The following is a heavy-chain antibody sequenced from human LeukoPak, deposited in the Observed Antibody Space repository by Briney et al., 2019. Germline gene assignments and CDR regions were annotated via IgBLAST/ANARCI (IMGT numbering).Heavy chain of an antibody. Sequence: ASVKVSCKASDYTFTSYGISWVRQAPGQGLEWMGWISAYNGNTNYAQKLQGRVTMTTDTSTSTAYMELRSLRSDDTAVYYCASSLGSGWYSNYYGMDVWGQGTTVTVSS. D-gene: IGHD6-19*01. CDR3: ASSLGSGWYSNYYGMDV. J-gene: IGHJ6*02. CDR2: ISAYNGNT. V-gene: IGHV1-18*01. CDR1: DYTFTSYG.